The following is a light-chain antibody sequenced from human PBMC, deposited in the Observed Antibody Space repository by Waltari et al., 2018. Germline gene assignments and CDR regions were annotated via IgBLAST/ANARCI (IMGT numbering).Light chain of an antibody. Sequence: EIEMTQSPATLSVSPGERVTLSCRASQSVSSDLAWYQQKPGQAPRPRIYGASTRVTGIPARFSGSGSGTDFTLTISSLQSEDFAVYYCHHYYNWPLTFGGGTKVDIK. CDR1: QSVSSD. CDR2: GAS. CDR3: HHYYNWPLT. V-gene: IGKV3-15*01. J-gene: IGKJ4*01.